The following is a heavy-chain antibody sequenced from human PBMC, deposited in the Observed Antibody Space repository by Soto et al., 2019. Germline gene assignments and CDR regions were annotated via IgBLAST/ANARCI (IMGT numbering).Heavy chain of an antibody. J-gene: IGHJ4*02. CDR1: GGGNLRDYR. Sequence: SVKVSCKASGGGNLRDYRTTWVRRAPGQGLEWMGGIIPKLGSANYAQNFQGRVTVTADESTNTAYMELRSLRSDDTAVYYCAREYSSSSFLYFDYWGQGTLVTVSS. CDR3: AREYSSSSFLYFDY. D-gene: IGHD6-6*01. CDR2: IIPKLGSA. V-gene: IGHV1-69*13.